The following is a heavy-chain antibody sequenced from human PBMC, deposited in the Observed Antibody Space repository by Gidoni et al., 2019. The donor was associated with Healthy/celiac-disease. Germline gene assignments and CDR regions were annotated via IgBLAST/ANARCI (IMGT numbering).Heavy chain of an antibody. Sequence: EVQLVESGGGLIQPGGSLRLSCAPSGFPVISNYMSWFPQAPGKGLEWVSVIYSGGSTYYADSVKGRFTISRDNSKNTLYLQMNSLRAEDTAVYYCAREYYYDSSGYYQNGYYYYYMDVWGKGTTVTVSS. J-gene: IGHJ6*03. CDR1: GFPVISNY. CDR2: IYSGGST. D-gene: IGHD3-22*01. CDR3: AREYYYDSSGYYQNGYYYYYMDV. V-gene: IGHV3-53*01.